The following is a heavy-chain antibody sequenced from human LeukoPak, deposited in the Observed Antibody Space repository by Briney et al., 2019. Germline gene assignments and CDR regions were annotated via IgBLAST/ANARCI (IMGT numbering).Heavy chain of an antibody. J-gene: IGHJ4*02. Sequence: PGGSLRLSCAASGFTFSSYEMNWVRQAPGKGLEWVSYISTGSSYTNYADSAKGRFTISRDNARNSLYLQMNSLRAEDTAVYYCARTSSSVLDYWGQGTLVTVSS. V-gene: IGHV3-21*05. D-gene: IGHD5/OR15-5a*01. CDR3: ARTSSSVLDY. CDR2: ISTGSSYT. CDR1: GFTFSSYE.